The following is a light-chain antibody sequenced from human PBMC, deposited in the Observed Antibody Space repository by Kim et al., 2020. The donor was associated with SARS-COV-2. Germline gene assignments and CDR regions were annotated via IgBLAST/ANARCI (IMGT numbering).Light chain of an antibody. V-gene: IGLV7-46*01. CDR1: TGTVTSGHY. Sequence: QAVVTQEASLTVSPGGTVTLTCGSSTGTVTSGHYPYWVQQKPGQAPRTLIFDTSDRHSWTPARFSGSLLGDKAALTLSGAQPEDEADYYCLLYYGDYRMIGGGTQLTVL. J-gene: IGLJ2*01. CDR3: LLYYGDYRM. CDR2: DTS.